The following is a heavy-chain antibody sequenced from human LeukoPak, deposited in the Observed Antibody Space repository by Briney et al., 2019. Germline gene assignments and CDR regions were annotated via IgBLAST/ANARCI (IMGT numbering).Heavy chain of an antibody. Sequence: PSETLSLTCTVSGGSISSSSYYWGWLRQPPGKGLEWIGSIYYSGSTYYSPSLKSRVTISVDTSKNQFSLKLSSVTAADTAVHYCARGSRGMFDYWGQGTLVTVSS. J-gene: IGHJ4*02. CDR2: IYYSGST. CDR3: ARGSRGMFDY. CDR1: GGSISSSSYY. D-gene: IGHD3-16*01. V-gene: IGHV4-39*01.